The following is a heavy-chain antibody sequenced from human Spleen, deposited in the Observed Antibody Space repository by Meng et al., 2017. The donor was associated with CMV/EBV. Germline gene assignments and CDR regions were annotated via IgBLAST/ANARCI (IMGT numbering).Heavy chain of an antibody. J-gene: IGHJ4*02. Sequence: GGSLRLSCAASEFTFSNYIMNWVRQAPGKGREWVSSISSRSTYISYAHSVKGRFTVSRDNAKNSLYLQIDSLRAEDTAIHYCARDRGYSHGYAFDYWGQGTLVTVSS. CDR1: EFTFSNYI. CDR2: ISSRSTYI. CDR3: ARDRGYSHGYAFDY. V-gene: IGHV3-21*01. D-gene: IGHD5-18*01.